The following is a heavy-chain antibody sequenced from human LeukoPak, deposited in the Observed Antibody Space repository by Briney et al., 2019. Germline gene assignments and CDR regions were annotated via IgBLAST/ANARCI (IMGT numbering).Heavy chain of an antibody. CDR1: GFTFSSYW. Sequence: GGSPRLSCAASGFTFSSYWMSWVRQAPGKGLEWVANIKQDGSEKYYVDSVKGRFTISRDNAKNSLYLQMNSLRAEDTAVYYCARESYCGGDCSDYYYYGMDVWGQGTTVTVSS. V-gene: IGHV3-7*01. CDR3: ARESYCGGDCSDYYYYGMDV. D-gene: IGHD2-21*02. J-gene: IGHJ6*02. CDR2: IKQDGSEK.